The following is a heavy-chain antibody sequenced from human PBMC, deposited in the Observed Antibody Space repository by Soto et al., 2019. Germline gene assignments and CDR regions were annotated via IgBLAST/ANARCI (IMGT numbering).Heavy chain of an antibody. CDR2: IKSKTDGGTT. D-gene: IGHD4-17*01. CDR1: GFTFSNAW. CDR3: TSLPQYYGDYWSFDY. V-gene: IGHV3-15*01. Sequence: GGSLRLSCAASGFTFSNAWMSWVRQAPGKGLEWVGRIKSKTDGGTTDYAAPVKDRFTISRDDSKNTLYLQMNSLKTEDTAVYYCTSLPQYYGDYWSFDYWGQGTLVTVSS. J-gene: IGHJ4*02.